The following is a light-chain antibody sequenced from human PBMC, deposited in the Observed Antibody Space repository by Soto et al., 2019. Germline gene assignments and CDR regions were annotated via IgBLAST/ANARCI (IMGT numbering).Light chain of an antibody. Sequence: EIVLTQSPGTLSLSPGERATLSCRASQTVSSSHLAWYQQKPGQAPNLLIYGASSRATGIPDRFSGSGSGTDFTLTISRLEPEDFAVYYCQHYGSSPRTFGGGTKVXIK. V-gene: IGKV3-20*01. CDR3: QHYGSSPRT. CDR2: GAS. J-gene: IGKJ4*01. CDR1: QTVSSSH.